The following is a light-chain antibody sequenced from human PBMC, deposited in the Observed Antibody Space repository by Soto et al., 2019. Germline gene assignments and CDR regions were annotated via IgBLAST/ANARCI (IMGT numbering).Light chain of an antibody. V-gene: IGLV2-14*01. CDR3: SSYTSSSTVV. Sequence: QSALTQPASVSGSPGQSITISCTGTRSDIGVYKYVSWYQQHPGKAPNLMIYEVSNRPSGVSNRFSGSKSGNTASLTISGLQAEDEADYYCSSYTSSSTVVFGGGTQLTVL. CDR2: EVS. J-gene: IGLJ2*01. CDR1: RSDIGVYKY.